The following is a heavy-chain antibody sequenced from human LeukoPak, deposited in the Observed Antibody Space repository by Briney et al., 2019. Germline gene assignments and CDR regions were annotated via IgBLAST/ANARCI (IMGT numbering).Heavy chain of an antibody. CDR3: ARGVVVAATTPFDY. Sequence: PGGSLRLSCAASGFTFSSYSMDWVRQAPGKGLEWVSSISSSSSYIYYADSVKGRFTISRDNAKNSLYLQMNSLRAEDTAVYYCARGVVVAATTPFDYWGQGTLVTVSS. V-gene: IGHV3-21*01. D-gene: IGHD2-15*01. CDR2: ISSSSSYI. J-gene: IGHJ4*02. CDR1: GFTFSSYS.